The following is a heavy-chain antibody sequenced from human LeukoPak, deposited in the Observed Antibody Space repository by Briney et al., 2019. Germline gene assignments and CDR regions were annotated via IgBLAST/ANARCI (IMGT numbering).Heavy chain of an antibody. Sequence: PGGSLRLSCAASGYTFSDFSVNWVRQAPGKGLEWVSSISVRSNYRYYADSVRGRFTISRDDARDSLFLQMNSLRAEDTAVYFCVSLRRNNDRSGYYYYYDYWGQGTLVTVSS. J-gene: IGHJ4*02. V-gene: IGHV3-21*01. D-gene: IGHD3-22*01. CDR3: VSLRRNNDRSGYYYYYDY. CDR1: GYTFSDFS. CDR2: ISVRSNYR.